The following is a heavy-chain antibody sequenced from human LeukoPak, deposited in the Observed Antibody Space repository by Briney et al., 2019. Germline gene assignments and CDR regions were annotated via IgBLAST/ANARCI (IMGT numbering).Heavy chain of an antibody. CDR2: ISSSGSTI. Sequence: PGGSLRLSCAASGFTFSDYYMSWIRQAPGKGLEWVSYISSSGSTIYYADSVKGRFTISRDNAKNSLYLQMNSLRAEDTAVYYCARGRRGSEKLTSQNIPHLGYWGQGTLVTVSS. D-gene: IGHD1-14*01. J-gene: IGHJ4*02. V-gene: IGHV3-11*01. CDR1: GFTFSDYY. CDR3: ARGRRGSEKLTSQNIPHLGY.